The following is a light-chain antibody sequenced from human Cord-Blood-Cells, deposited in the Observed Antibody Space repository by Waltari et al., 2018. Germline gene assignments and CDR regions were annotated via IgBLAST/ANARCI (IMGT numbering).Light chain of an antibody. CDR1: SSDVGGYNY. V-gene: IGLV2-14*01. CDR2: DVS. J-gene: IGLJ1*01. Sequence: QSALTQPASVSGSPGQSITISCTGTSSDVGGYNYVSWYQQHPGKAPKLMIYDVSNRPIGVSNRFSGSKSGNTAFLTISGLQAEDEADYYCSSYTSSSTYVFGTGTKVTVL. CDR3: SSYTSSSTYV.